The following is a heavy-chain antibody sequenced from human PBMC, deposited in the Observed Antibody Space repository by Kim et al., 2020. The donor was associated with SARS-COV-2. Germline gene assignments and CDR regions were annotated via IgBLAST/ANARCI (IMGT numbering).Heavy chain of an antibody. CDR1: GFPFSSYE. V-gene: IGHV3-48*03. J-gene: IGHJ6*02. CDR2: ISSSGSTI. CDR3: ARDPYSSRYNYYGMDV. Sequence: GGSLRLSCAASGFPFSSYEMNWVRQAQGKGLEWVSSISSSGSTIYYADSVTGRFTISRDNAKNTLYLQRNSLRAEDTAVYYCARDPYSSRYNYYGMDVWGQGTTLPVSS. D-gene: IGHD6-13*01.